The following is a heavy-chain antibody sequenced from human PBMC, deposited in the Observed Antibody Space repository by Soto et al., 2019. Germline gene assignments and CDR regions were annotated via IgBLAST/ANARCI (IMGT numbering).Heavy chain of an antibody. D-gene: IGHD4-17*01. Sequence: GGSLRLSCAASGLTFSTYSMAWVRQAPGRGPEWVSGIFQDGRTHYADSVKGRFTISRDNSRSSVYLQMITLRGEDTAIYYCAKDLRPDGVWDFDYWGQGTLVTVSS. CDR3: AKDLRPDGVWDFDY. V-gene: IGHV3-23*01. CDR2: IFQDGRT. J-gene: IGHJ4*02. CDR1: GLTFSTYS.